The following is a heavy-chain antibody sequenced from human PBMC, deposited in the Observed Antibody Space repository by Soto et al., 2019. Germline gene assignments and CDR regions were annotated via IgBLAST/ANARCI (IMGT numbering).Heavy chain of an antibody. D-gene: IGHD1-26*01. V-gene: IGHV3-53*01. J-gene: IGHJ4*02. CDR1: GFTVSSNY. CDR3: ASAFRGSQIWGHYFDY. Sequence: EVQLVESGGGLIQPGGSLRLSCAASGFTVSSNYLTWVRQSPGKGLEWVSIIYSGGNTYYAESVKGRFTISRDNSKNTLYLQMNRLRTEDTAVYYCASAFRGSQIWGHYFDYWGQGTLVTVSS. CDR2: IYSGGNT.